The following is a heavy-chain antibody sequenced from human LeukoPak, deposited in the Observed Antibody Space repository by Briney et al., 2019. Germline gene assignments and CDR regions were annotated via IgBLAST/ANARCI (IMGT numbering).Heavy chain of an antibody. CDR1: GLTFSDSA. CDR3: TTPNEGNWFDP. J-gene: IGHJ5*02. Sequence: PGGSLRLSCAASGLTFSDSAIHWVRQASGQGLEWVGRIRDKGYGHATAYAASVKGRFTLSRDDSKNTAYLQMNSLKAEDTALYYCTTPNEGNWFDPWGQGTLVTVSS. D-gene: IGHD2-8*01. CDR2: IRDKGYGHAT. V-gene: IGHV3-73*01.